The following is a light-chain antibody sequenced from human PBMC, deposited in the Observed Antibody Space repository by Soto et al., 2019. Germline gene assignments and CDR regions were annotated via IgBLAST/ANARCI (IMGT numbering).Light chain of an antibody. CDR3: QKYNSAVT. V-gene: IGKV1-27*01. Sequence: DIQMTQSPSSLSASVGDRVTITCRASQGSSNYLAWYQQKPGKVPKLLIYAASTLQSGDPSRFSGSGSGTDFTLTINSLQPEDVATYYCQKYNSAVTFGGGTKVEIK. CDR2: AAS. CDR1: QGSSNY. J-gene: IGKJ4*01.